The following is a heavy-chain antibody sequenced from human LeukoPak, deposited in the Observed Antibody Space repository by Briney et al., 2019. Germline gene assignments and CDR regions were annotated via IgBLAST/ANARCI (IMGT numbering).Heavy chain of an antibody. J-gene: IGHJ4*02. CDR2: IYSGGST. CDR3: AKLVKGFGDWYGPFDY. V-gene: IGHV3-53*01. D-gene: IGHD6-19*01. CDR1: GFTVSSNY. Sequence: GGSLRLSCAASGFTVSSNYMSWVRQAPGKGLEWVSVIYSGGSTYYADSVKGRFTISRDNSKNTLYLQMNSLRAEDTAVYYCAKLVKGFGDWYGPFDYWGQGTLVTVSS.